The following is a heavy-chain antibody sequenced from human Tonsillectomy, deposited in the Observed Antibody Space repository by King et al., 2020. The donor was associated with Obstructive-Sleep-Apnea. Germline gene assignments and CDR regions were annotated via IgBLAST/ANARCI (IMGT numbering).Heavy chain of an antibody. V-gene: IGHV4-59*01. D-gene: IGHD1-26*01. J-gene: IGHJ4*02. CDR1: VGSISSYY. CDR2: IYYIGSS. Sequence: VQLQESGPGLVKPSETLSLTCTVSVGSISSYYWSCIRQPPGKGREWIGYIYYIGSSNYNPSLKSRHTISVDTSKNQFSLKLSSVTAADTAVYYCARSFLNSGSYYIGYWGQGTLVTVSS. CDR3: ARSFLNSGSYYIGY.